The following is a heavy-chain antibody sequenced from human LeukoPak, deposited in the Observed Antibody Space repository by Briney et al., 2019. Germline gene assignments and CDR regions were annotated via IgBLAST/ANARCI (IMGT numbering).Heavy chain of an antibody. CDR1: GGTFSSYA. CDR3: ARENCSSGSCQYYYYYYMDV. D-gene: IGHD2-15*01. J-gene: IGHJ6*03. V-gene: IGHV1-69*01. Sequence: SVKVSCKASGGTFSSYAISWVRQAPGQGLEWMGGIIPIFGTANYAQKFQGRVTITADESTSTAYMELSSLRSEDTAVYYCARENCSSGSCQYYYYYYMDVWGKGTTVTVSS. CDR2: IIPIFGTA.